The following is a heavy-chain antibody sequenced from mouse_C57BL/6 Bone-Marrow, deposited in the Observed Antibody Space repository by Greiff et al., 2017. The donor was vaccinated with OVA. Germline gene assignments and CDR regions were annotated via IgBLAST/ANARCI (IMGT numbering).Heavy chain of an antibody. D-gene: IGHD2-3*01. CDR3: ARSFDVYYLGFAY. J-gene: IGHJ3*01. V-gene: IGHV1-63*01. CDR2: IYPGGGYT. Sequence: QVQLQQSGAELVRPGTSVKMSCKASGYTFTNYWIGWAKQRPGHGLEWIGDIYPGGGYTNYNEKFKGKATLTADKSSSTAYMQFSSLTSEDSAIYYCARSFDVYYLGFAYWGQGTLVTVSA. CDR1: GYTFTNYW.